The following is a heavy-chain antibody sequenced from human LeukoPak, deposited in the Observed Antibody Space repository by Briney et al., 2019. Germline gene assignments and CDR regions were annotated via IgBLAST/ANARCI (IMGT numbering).Heavy chain of an antibody. J-gene: IGHJ4*02. CDR3: ARRNTAMITGFDY. D-gene: IGHD5-18*01. CDR2: IYSGGST. V-gene: IGHV3-66*01. Sequence: GGSLRLSCAASGFTVSSNYMSWVRQAPGKGLEWVSVIYSGGSTYYADYVKGRFTISRDNAKNTLYLQMNSLRAEDTAVYYCARRNTAMITGFDYWGRGTLVTVSS. CDR1: GFTVSSNY.